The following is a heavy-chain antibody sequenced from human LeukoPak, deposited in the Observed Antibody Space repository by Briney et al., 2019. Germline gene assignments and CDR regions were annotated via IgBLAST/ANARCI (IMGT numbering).Heavy chain of an antibody. V-gene: IGHV4-39*01. D-gene: IGHD6-13*01. CDR2: IYYSGST. Sequence: SETLSLTCTVSGGSISSSSYYWGWIRQSPGKGLEWIGSIYYSGSTYYNPSLKSRVTISVDTSKNQFSLKLSSVTAADTAVYYCARHVESGLGSWYAYWGQGTLVTVSS. CDR1: GGSISSSSYY. J-gene: IGHJ4*02. CDR3: ARHVESGLGSWYAY.